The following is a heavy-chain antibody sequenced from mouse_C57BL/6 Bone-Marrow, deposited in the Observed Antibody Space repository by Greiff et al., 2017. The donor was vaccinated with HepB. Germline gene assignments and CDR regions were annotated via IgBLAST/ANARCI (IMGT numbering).Heavy chain of an antibody. CDR3: ARRGWGY. D-gene: IGHD2-3*01. CDR2: IWSDGST. Sequence: QVQLQQPGPGLVQPSQSLSITCTASGFSLTSYGVHWVRQSPGKGLEWLGVIWSDGSTDYNAAFISRLSISKSNSKSQVCFKINSLQADDTAIYSCARRGWGYWGQGTTLTVSS. V-gene: IGHV2-2*01. J-gene: IGHJ2*01. CDR1: GFSLTSYG.